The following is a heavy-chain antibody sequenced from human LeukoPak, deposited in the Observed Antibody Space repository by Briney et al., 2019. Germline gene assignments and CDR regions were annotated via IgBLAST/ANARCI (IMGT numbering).Heavy chain of an antibody. CDR2: ISSDSTYI. Sequence: GGSLRLSCAASGFTFSAYSLNWVRQAPGKGLEWVSSISSDSTYISSADSLQGRFTISRDNAKNSLYLQMNSLRAEDTAVYYCARDHQTYDYFDYWGQGTLVTVSS. J-gene: IGHJ4*02. D-gene: IGHD4-17*01. V-gene: IGHV3-21*01. CDR1: GFTFSAYS. CDR3: ARDHQTYDYFDY.